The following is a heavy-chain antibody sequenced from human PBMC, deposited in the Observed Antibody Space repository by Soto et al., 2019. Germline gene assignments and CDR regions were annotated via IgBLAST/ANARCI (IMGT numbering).Heavy chain of an antibody. Sequence: SETLPLPGRVSGGSFRSQTHFWTWILQAPGKGLEWIGYVYYSGITNFNPSLKSRVTISADTSNNQIFLSLTSVTAADTAVYYCAREDMSGTYYFDSWGQGTLVTVSS. V-gene: IGHV4-61*01. J-gene: IGHJ4*02. CDR2: VYYSGIT. CDR3: AREDMSGTYYFDS. CDR1: GGSFRSQTHF. D-gene: IGHD1-26*01.